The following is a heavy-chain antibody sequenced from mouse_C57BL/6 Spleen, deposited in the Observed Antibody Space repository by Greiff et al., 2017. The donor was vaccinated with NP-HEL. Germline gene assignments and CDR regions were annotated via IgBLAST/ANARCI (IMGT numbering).Heavy chain of an antibody. V-gene: IGHV10-1*01. D-gene: IGHD2-4*01. CDR2: IRSKSNNYAT. J-gene: IGHJ3*01. CDR3: VRLYYDYDSFAY. Sequence: EVQLVESGGGLVQPKGSLKLSCAASGFSFNTYAMNWVRQAPGKGLEWVARIRSKSNNYATYYADSVKDRFTISRDDSESMLYLQMNNLKTEDTAMYYCVRLYYDYDSFAYWGQGTLVTVSA. CDR1: GFSFNTYA.